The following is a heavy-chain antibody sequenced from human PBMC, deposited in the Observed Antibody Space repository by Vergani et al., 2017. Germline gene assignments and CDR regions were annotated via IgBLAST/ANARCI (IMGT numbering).Heavy chain of an antibody. Sequence: QVQLVESGGGEVQPGRSLRLSCSAAGFPFSDYGVHWVRQAPGKGLEWVSVISYDGNKKNYADSVKGRFTISRDNSKNTLYLEMNALRAEDTAVYYCARARCIETCYMSNWLDSWGQGTLVTVSS. CDR2: ISYDGNKK. V-gene: IGHV3-30*03. J-gene: IGHJ5*01. CDR1: GFPFSDYG. CDR3: ARARCIETCYMSNWLDS. D-gene: IGHD3-9*01.